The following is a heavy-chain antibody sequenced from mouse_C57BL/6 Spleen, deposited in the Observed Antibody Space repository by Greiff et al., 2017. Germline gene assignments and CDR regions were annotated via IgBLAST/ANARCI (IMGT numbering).Heavy chain of an antibody. CDR2: ISSGGSYT. CDR1: GFTFSSYG. V-gene: IGHV5-6*01. D-gene: IGHD1-2*01. Sequence: EVQLVESGGDLVKPGGSLKLSCAASGFTFSSYGMSWVRQTPDKRLEWVATISSGGSYTYYPDSVKGRFTISRDNAKNTLYLQMSSLKSEDTAMYYCASLTAYFDYWGQGTTLTVSS. J-gene: IGHJ2*01. CDR3: ASLTAYFDY.